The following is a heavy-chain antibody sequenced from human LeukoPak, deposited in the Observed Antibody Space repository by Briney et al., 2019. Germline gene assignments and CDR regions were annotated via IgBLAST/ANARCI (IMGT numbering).Heavy chain of an antibody. CDR2: ISSSSSYT. V-gene: IGHV3-11*05. Sequence: PGGSLRLSCAASGFTFSDYYMSWTRQAPGKGLEWVSYISSSSSYTNYADSVKGRFTISRDNAKNSLYLQMNSLRAEDTAVYYCARGIRDVVVPAAISYFDYWGQGTLVTVSS. D-gene: IGHD2-2*01. CDR1: GFTFSDYY. CDR3: ARGIRDVVVPAAISYFDY. J-gene: IGHJ4*02.